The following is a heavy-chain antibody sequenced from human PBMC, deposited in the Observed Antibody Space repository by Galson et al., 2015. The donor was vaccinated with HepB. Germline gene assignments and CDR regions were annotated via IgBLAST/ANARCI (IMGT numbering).Heavy chain of an antibody. CDR2: ISAYNGNT. V-gene: IGHV1-18*01. Sequence: SVKVSCKASGYTFTSYGVSWVRQAPGQGLEWMGWISAYNGNTKYAQNFQGRVTMTTDTSTSTAYMELRSLRSDDTAVYYCARVGGYRPDQFDYWGQGTLVTVSS. J-gene: IGHJ4*02. CDR3: ARVGGYRPDQFDY. D-gene: IGHD3-16*01. CDR1: GYTFTSYG.